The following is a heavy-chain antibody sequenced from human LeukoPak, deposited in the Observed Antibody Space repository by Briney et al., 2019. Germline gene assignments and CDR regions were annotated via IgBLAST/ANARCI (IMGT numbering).Heavy chain of an antibody. CDR2: IYYSGST. Sequence: PLETLSLTCTVSGGSVSSGSYYWSWIRQPPGKGLEWIGYIYYSGSTNYNPSLKSRVTISVDTSKNQFSLRLSSVTAADTAVYYCARKRYRRGCFDYWGQGTLVTVSS. D-gene: IGHD1-1*01. CDR3: ARKRYRRGCFDY. V-gene: IGHV4-61*01. CDR1: GGSVSSGSYY. J-gene: IGHJ4*02.